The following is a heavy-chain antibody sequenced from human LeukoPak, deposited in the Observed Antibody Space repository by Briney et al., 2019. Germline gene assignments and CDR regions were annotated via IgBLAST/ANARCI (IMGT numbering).Heavy chain of an antibody. V-gene: IGHV1-24*01. CDR3: ATDRLLRIAAAGILWYY. J-gene: IGHJ4*02. D-gene: IGHD6-13*01. CDR2: FDPEDGET. CDR1: GYTLTELS. Sequence: ASVKVSCKVSGYTLTELSMHWVRQAPGKRLEWMGGFDPEDGETNYAQKFQGRVTMPEDTSTDTAYMELSSLRSEDTAVYYCATDRLLRIAAAGILWYYWGQGTLVTVSS.